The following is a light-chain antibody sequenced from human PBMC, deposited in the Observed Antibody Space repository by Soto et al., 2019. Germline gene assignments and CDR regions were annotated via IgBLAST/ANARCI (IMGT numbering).Light chain of an antibody. V-gene: IGKV3-15*01. J-gene: IGKJ1*01. Sequence: EILMTQSPASLSVSPGERATLSCRASQSVSSNLAWYQQKPGQAPRLLIYGASARAPGIPARFSGSGSGTDFTLTISSLQAEDVAVYYCQQYLHTPRTFGQGTKVDIK. CDR2: GAS. CDR1: QSVSSN. CDR3: QQYLHTPRT.